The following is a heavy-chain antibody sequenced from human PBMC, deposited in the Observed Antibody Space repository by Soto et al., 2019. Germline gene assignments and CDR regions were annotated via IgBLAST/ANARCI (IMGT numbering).Heavy chain of an antibody. CDR3: ARHSLYCSGGSCHSWWVPWFDP. CDR2: IYPGDSDT. V-gene: IGHV5-51*01. D-gene: IGHD2-15*01. J-gene: IGHJ5*02. CDR1: GYSFTSYW. Sequence: GESLKISCKGSGYSFTSYWIGWVRQMPGKGLEWMGIIYPGDSDTRYSPSFQGQVTISADKSISTAYLQWSSLKASDTAMYYCARHSLYCSGGSCHSWWVPWFDPWGQGTLVTVSA.